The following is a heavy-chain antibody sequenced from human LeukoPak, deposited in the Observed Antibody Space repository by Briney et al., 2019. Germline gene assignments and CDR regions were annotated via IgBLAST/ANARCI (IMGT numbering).Heavy chain of an antibody. D-gene: IGHD3-3*01. CDR2: IFPSGGEV. CDR3: VPRKEWSCYMDV. J-gene: IGHJ6*03. V-gene: IGHV3-23*01. CDR1: GFTFSTFA. Sequence: PGGSLRLSCAASGFTFSTFAMIWVRQPPGKGLEWVSSIFPSGGEVHYADSVRGRFTISRDNSKSTLSLQMNSLRAEDTAVYYCVPRKEWSCYMDVWGKGTTVTVSS.